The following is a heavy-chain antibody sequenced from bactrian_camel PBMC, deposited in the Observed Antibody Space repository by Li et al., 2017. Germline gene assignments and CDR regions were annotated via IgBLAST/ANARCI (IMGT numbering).Heavy chain of an antibody. CDR2: IHGDSGDT. J-gene: IGHJ4*01. CDR3: VSGASDMDCYVGTRQAV. V-gene: IGHV3S6*01. CDR1: GFSFTSYY. Sequence: VQLVESGGGLVQPGESLRLSCAASGFSFTSYYPAWVRQAPGKGLEWLSDIHGDSGDTFYTDSVKGRFTISQDNAKNTLYLHMNSLKPEDTAMYYCVSGASDMDCYVGTRQAVWGQGTQVTV. D-gene: IGHD3*01.